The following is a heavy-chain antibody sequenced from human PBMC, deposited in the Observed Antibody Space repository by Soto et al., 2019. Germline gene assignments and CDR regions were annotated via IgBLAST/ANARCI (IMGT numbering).Heavy chain of an antibody. Sequence: QVQLVQSGAEVKKPGSSVKVSCKASGGTFSSYAISWVRQAPGQGLEWMGGIIPIFGTANYAQKFQGRVTITADESTSTAYMELSSLRSEDTAVYYCASNPLQGSYSAYYYYGMDVWGQGTTVTVSS. J-gene: IGHJ6*02. CDR3: ASNPLQGSYSAYYYYGMDV. CDR2: IIPIFGTA. V-gene: IGHV1-69*01. D-gene: IGHD1-26*01. CDR1: GGTFSSYA.